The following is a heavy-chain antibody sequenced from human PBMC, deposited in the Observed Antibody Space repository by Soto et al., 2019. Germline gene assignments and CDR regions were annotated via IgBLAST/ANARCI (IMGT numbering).Heavy chain of an antibody. J-gene: IGHJ4*02. Sequence: QVQLVQSGAEVRKPGASVKVSCKPSGYTFNTYYLHWLRQAPGQALEWMGVIHPSGGGTTYAQKFMGRVTVTRDTSTTTVFMEWSSLRSDDTAVYYCARGGHIAVVTASFDSWGQGTLVTVSS. CDR3: ARGGHIAVVTASFDS. D-gene: IGHD2-21*02. V-gene: IGHV1-46*02. CDR2: IHPSGGGT. CDR1: GYTFNTYY.